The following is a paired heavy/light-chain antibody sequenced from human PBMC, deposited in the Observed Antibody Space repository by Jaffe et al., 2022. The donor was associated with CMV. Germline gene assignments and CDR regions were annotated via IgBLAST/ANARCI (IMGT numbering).Heavy chain of an antibody. CDR1: GFSLSTSGVC. CDR2: IDWDDDK. CDR3: ARMDRWLQLGYYYYYMDV. Sequence: QVTLRESGPALVKPTQTLTLTCDFSGFSLSTSGVCVSWIRQPPGKALEWLARIDWDDDKYYNTSLKTRLTISKDTSKNQVVLTMANMDPVDTATYYCARMDRWLQLGYYYYYMDVWGTGTTVTVSS. V-gene: IGHV2-70*15. J-gene: IGHJ6*03. D-gene: IGHD3-10*01.
Light chain of an antibody. Sequence: DTVMTQSPATLSVSPGERATLSCRTSQSVTSNLAWYQQKPGQAPRLLIYAASTRATGISARFSGSGSGTDFTLTISSLQSEDFAVYYCHQYHKWPPAFGQGTKVES. CDR2: AAS. CDR3: HQYHKWPPA. J-gene: IGKJ1*01. CDR1: QSVTSN. V-gene: IGKV3-15*01.